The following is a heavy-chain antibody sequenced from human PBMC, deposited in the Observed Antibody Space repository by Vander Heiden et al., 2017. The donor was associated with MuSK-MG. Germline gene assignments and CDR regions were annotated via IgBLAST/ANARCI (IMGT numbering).Heavy chain of an antibody. Sequence: EVKLLESGGGLVQPGGSLRLSCAASGFTVGIYSMSWVRQAPGKGLELFSLISGGGGSTYYADSVKGRFTISRDNSKNTLYVQMNSLRAEDTAVYFCAKGNGDTPLYAMDVWGQGTTVTVSS. CDR2: ISGGGGST. CDR1: GFTVGIYS. CDR3: AKGNGDTPLYAMDV. V-gene: IGHV3-23*01. D-gene: IGHD1-1*01. J-gene: IGHJ6*02.